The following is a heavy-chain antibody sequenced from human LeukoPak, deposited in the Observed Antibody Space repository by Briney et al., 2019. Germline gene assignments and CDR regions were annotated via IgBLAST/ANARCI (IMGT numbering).Heavy chain of an antibody. CDR1: GGSISSGSYY. V-gene: IGHV4-61*02. J-gene: IGHJ4*02. CDR2: IYTSGST. CDR3: ARPSGYSGYDFDY. Sequence: PSQTLSLTCTVSGGSISSGSYYWSWIRQPAGKGLEWIGRIYTSGSTNYNPSLKSRVTISVDTSKNQFSLKLSSVTAADTAVYYCARPSGYSGYDFDYWGQGTLVTVSS. D-gene: IGHD5-12*01.